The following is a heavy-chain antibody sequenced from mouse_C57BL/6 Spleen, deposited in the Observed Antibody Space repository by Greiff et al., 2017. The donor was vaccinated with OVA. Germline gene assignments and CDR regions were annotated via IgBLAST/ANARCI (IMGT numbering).Heavy chain of an antibody. CDR2: IHPNSGST. D-gene: IGHD2-5*01. V-gene: IGHV1-64*01. CDR1: GYTFTSYW. J-gene: IGHJ4*01. Sequence: VQLQQPGAELVKPGASVKLSCKASGYTFTSYWMHWVKQRPGQGLEWIGMIHPNSGSTNYNEKFKSKATLTVDKSSSTAYMQLSSLTSEDSAVYYCAKELYSNGDAMDYWGQGTSVTVSS. CDR3: AKELYSNGDAMDY.